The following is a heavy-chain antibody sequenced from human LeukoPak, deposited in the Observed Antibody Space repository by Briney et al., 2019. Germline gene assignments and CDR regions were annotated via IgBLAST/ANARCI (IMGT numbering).Heavy chain of an antibody. CDR2: IYYSGST. CDR3: ARGKKTENLDY. CDR1: GGSISSYY. V-gene: IGHV4-59*08. Sequence: SETLSLTCTVSGGSISSYYWSWIRQPPGKGLEWVGYIYYSGSTNYNPSLKSRVTISVDTSKNQFSLKLSSVTAADTAVYYCARGKKTENLDYWGQGTLVTVSS. J-gene: IGHJ4*02.